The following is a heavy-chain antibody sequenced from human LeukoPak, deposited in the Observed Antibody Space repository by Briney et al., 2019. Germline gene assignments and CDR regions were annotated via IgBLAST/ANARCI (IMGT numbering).Heavy chain of an antibody. CDR1: GYTFTGYY. CDR3: ARDRTVVVPAATVLRGYYYMDV. D-gene: IGHD2-2*01. CDR2: INPNSGGT. V-gene: IGHV1-2*02. Sequence: GASVKVSCKASGYTFTGYYMHWVRQAPGQGLEWMGWINPNSGGTNYAQKFQGRVTMTRDTSISTAYMELSRLRSDDTAVYYCARDRTVVVPAATVLRGYYYMDVWGKGTTVTVSS. J-gene: IGHJ6*03.